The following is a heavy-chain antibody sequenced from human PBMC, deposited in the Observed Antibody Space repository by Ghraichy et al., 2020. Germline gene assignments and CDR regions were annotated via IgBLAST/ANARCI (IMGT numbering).Heavy chain of an antibody. V-gene: IGHV4-59*08. D-gene: IGHD2-15*01. Sequence: SETLSLTCTVSGGSINTYYWSWIRQPPGKGLEWIGYISYSGYTNYNPSLKSRVTISVDTSKNQFSLRLSSVTAADTAVYYCARLLSSTNCLSFGGTCYPDNWGQGALVTVSS. CDR1: GGSINTYY. J-gene: IGHJ4*02. CDR3: ARLLSSTNCLSFGGTCYPDN. CDR2: ISYSGYT.